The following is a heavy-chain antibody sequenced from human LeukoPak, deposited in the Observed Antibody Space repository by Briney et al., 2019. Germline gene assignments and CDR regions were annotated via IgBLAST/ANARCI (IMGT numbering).Heavy chain of an antibody. CDR3: ARGGLYSYGSGSFYENVPFDY. CDR1: GYTFTSYG. D-gene: IGHD3-10*01. J-gene: IGHJ4*02. V-gene: IGHV1-8*02. CDR2: MIPNSGNT. Sequence: ASVKVSCKSSGYTFTSYGISWVRQAPGQGLEWMGWMIPNSGNTGYAQKFQGRVTMTRNTSISTAYMELSSLRSEDTAVYYCARGGLYSYGSGSFYENVPFDYWGQGTLVTVSS.